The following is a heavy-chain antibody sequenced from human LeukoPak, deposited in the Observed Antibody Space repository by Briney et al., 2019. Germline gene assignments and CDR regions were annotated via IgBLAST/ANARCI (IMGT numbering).Heavy chain of an antibody. CDR3: AKDGISGWYGNHFDF. Sequence: LAGGSLRLSCAASGFTFSSYAMNWVRQAPGKGLEWVSSIRGSGDSTYYADSVKGRFTISRDNSKNTLYLQICSLRAEDTAIYYCAKDGISGWYGNHFDFWGQGTLVTGSS. J-gene: IGHJ4*02. CDR1: GFTFSSYA. D-gene: IGHD6-19*01. CDR2: IRGSGDST. V-gene: IGHV3-23*01.